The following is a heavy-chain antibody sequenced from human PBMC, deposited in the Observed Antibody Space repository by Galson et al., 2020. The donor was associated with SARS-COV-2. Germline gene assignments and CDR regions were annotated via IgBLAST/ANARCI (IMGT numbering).Heavy chain of an antibody. CDR2: ITWNSGNK. CDR3: TKSKRSTNGAMDV. J-gene: IGHJ6*02. D-gene: IGHD2-2*01. V-gene: IGHV3-9*01. CDR1: GFPFSSYG. Sequence: GGSLRLSCAASGFPFSSYGMHWVRQSPGKGLEWVSGITWNSGNKGYADSVQGRFTISRDNAKSSLYLQMNSLRPEDTALYYCTKSKRSTNGAMDVWGQGTTVTVSS.